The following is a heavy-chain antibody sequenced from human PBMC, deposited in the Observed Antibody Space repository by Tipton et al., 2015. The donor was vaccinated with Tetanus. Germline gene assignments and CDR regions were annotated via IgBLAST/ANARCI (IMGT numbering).Heavy chain of an antibody. CDR2: IYTSEST. CDR1: GGSISSYY. CDR3: ARDSRLFYAMDV. D-gene: IGHD2/OR15-2a*01. J-gene: IGHJ3*01. V-gene: IGHV4-4*07. Sequence: TLSLTCTVSGGSISSYYWSWIRQPAGKGLEWIGRIYTSESTNYNPSLKSRVTISVDTSMSQFSLELNSVTAADTAVYYCARDSRLFYAMDVWGQGTLVTVSS.